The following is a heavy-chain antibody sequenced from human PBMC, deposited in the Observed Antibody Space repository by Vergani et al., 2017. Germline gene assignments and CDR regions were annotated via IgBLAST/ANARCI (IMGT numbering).Heavy chain of an antibody. CDR2: IYYRGST. Sequence: QLQLQESGPGLVKPSETLSLTCTVSGGSISSSSYYCGWIRQPPGNGLEWIVSIYYRGSTYYNPSLKSRVTISVDTSKNHFSLKLSSVTAADTAVYYCARQVVPAATFDYWGQGTLVTVSS. CDR3: ARQVVPAATFDY. D-gene: IGHD2-2*01. V-gene: IGHV4-39*01. J-gene: IGHJ4*02. CDR1: GGSISSSSYY.